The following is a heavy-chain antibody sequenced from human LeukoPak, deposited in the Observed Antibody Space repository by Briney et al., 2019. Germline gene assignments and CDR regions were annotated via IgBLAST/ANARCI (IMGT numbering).Heavy chain of an antibody. CDR1: GYTFTDYY. V-gene: IGHV1-2*02. Sequence: ASVTVSYKTSGYTFTDYYIHWVRQAPGQGLEWMGWIDPKSGGRNFAQNFEGRVTMTKDRPLTTAYMELSSLTIDDTAVYCWARASSSWSHSWFDPWGQGTLVTVSS. CDR2: IDPKSGGR. J-gene: IGHJ5*02. CDR3: ARASSSWSHSWFDP. D-gene: IGHD6-13*01.